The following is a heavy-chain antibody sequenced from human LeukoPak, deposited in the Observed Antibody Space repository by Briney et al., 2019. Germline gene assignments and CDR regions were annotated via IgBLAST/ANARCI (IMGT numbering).Heavy chain of an antibody. V-gene: IGHV3-21*01. CDR3: ARSSGRYSRPDNSPNGLARVDY. D-gene: IGHD6-19*01. J-gene: IGHJ4*02. CDR1: GFTFSSYS. CDR2: ISSSSSYI. Sequence: GGSLRLSCAASGFTFSSYSMNWVRQAPGKGLEWVSSISSSSSYIYYADSVKGRFTISRDNAKNSLYLQMNSLRAEDTAVYYCARSSGRYSRPDNSPNGLARVDYWGQGTLVTVSS.